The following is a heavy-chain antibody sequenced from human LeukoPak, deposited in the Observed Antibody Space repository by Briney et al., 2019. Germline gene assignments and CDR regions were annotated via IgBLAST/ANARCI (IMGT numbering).Heavy chain of an antibody. Sequence: ASVKVSCKVSGYTLTELSIHWVRQAPGKGLEWMGGFDPEDGETIYAQKFQGRVTMTEDTSTDTAYMELSSLRSEDTAVYYCRGSGSYSVHIDYWGQGTLVTVSS. V-gene: IGHV1-24*01. J-gene: IGHJ4*02. CDR1: GYTLTELS. D-gene: IGHD1-26*01. CDR2: FDPEDGET. CDR3: RGSGSYSVHIDY.